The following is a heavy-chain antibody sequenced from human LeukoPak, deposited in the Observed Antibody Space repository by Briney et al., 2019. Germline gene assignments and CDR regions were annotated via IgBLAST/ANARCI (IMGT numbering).Heavy chain of an antibody. J-gene: IGHJ4*02. CDR2: ISGSGVTA. D-gene: IGHD2-21*02. CDR1: GFTFCNYV. Sequence: GGSLRLSCAASGFTFCNYVISWVRQAPGKGLEWVSGISGSGVTAYYADSVKGRFTISRDSSKNTLYLQMNSLRADDTAVYYCAKEAPYCGGDCYGVFDYWGQGNLVTVSS. CDR3: AKEAPYCGGDCYGVFDY. V-gene: IGHV3-23*01.